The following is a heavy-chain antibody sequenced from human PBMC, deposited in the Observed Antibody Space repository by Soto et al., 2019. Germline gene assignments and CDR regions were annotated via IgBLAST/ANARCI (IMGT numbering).Heavy chain of an antibody. CDR1: GYTFTSYG. D-gene: IGHD3-10*01. V-gene: IGHV1-18*01. Sequence: QVQLVQSGAEVKDPGASVKVSCKASGYTFTSYGISWVRQAPGQGLEWMGWISAYNGNTNYAQKLQGRVTMTTDTSTSTAYMELRSLRSDDTAVYYCARDKVPDRRGQPRGGAFDIWGQGTMVTVSS. CDR2: ISAYNGNT. J-gene: IGHJ3*02. CDR3: ARDKVPDRRGQPRGGAFDI.